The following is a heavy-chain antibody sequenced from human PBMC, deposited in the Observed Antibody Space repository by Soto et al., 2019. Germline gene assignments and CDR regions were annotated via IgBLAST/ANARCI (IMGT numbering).Heavy chain of an antibody. Sequence: LRLSCAASGFTFSSYGMHWVRQAPGKGLEWVAVISYDGSNKYYADSVKGRFTISRDNSKNTLYLQMNSLRAEDTAVYYCAAYYYDSSGYFLVDYWGQGTLVTVSS. V-gene: IGHV3-30*03. CDR2: ISYDGSNK. CDR3: AAYYYDSSGYFLVDY. CDR1: GFTFSSYG. D-gene: IGHD3-22*01. J-gene: IGHJ4*02.